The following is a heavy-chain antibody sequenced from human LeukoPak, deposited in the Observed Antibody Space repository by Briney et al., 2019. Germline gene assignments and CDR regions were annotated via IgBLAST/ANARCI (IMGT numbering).Heavy chain of an antibody. D-gene: IGHD3-9*01. V-gene: IGHV4-61*08. CDR1: GGSISSGGYY. Sequence: SETLSLTCAVSGGSISSGGYYWSWIRQPPGKGLEWIGYIYYSGSTNYNPSLKSRVTISVDTSKNQFSLKLSSVTAADTAVYYCARADYDILTGYFYFDYWGQGTLVTVSS. CDR3: ARADYDILTGYFYFDY. CDR2: IYYSGST. J-gene: IGHJ4*02.